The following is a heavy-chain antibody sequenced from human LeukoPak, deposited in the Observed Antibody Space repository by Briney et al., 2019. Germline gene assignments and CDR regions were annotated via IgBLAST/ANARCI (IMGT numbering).Heavy chain of an antibody. Sequence: PSETLSLTCTVSGGSISSYYWSWNRQPPGKGPEWIGYIYYSGSTNYNPSLKSRVTISVDTSKDQFSLKLSSVTAADTAVYYCARKADSSSGSNWFDPWGQGTLVTVSS. V-gene: IGHV4-59*01. CDR1: GGSISSYY. CDR2: IYYSGST. J-gene: IGHJ5*02. CDR3: ARKADSSSGSNWFDP. D-gene: IGHD6-13*01.